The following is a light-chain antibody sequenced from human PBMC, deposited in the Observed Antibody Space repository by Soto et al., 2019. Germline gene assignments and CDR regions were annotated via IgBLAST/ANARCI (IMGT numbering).Light chain of an antibody. J-gene: IGKJ5*01. V-gene: IGKV3-15*01. CDR1: QSVSNN. CDR2: YAS. Sequence: EIMMTQSPATLSVSPGDTATLSCRASQSVSNNLAWYQQKPGQAPRLLIYYASTRAPDIPARFSGSGSGTEFTLTISSLQSEDFALYYCQQYNNWPPITFGQGTRLEIK. CDR3: QQYNNWPPIT.